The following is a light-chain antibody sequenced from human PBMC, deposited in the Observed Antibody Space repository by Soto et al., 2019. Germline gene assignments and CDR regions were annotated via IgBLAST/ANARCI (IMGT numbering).Light chain of an antibody. J-gene: IGKJ2*01. CDR3: LQDYNYPYT. CDR1: QAITTD. CDR2: SAS. V-gene: IGKV1-6*01. Sequence: AIQMTQSPSSLSASVGDRVTITCRASQAITTDLGWYQQKPGKAPKLLIYSASSLPRGVPSRFSASGSGTDFTLTISSLQPEDFATYYCLQDYNYPYTFGQGTKLEIK.